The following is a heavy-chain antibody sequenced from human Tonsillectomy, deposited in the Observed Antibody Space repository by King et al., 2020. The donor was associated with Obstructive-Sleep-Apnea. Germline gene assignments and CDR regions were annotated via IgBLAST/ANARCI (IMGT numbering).Heavy chain of an antibody. V-gene: IGHV3-7*03. Sequence: VQLVESGGGLVQPGGSLRLSCAASGFTFSRSWRSWVRQAPGKGLEWVANIKQDGSEKYYVDSVKGRFTISRDNAKNSLYLQMNSLRAEDTAVYYCARDLQFNYYDSSGYLDYWGQGTLVTVSS. J-gene: IGHJ4*02. CDR2: IKQDGSEK. CDR1: GFTFSRSW. CDR3: ARDLQFNYYDSSGYLDY. D-gene: IGHD3-22*01.